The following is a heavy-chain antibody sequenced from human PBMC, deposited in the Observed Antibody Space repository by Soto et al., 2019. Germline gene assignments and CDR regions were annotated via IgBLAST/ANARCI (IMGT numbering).Heavy chain of an antibody. CDR2: IRSKAYGGTT. D-gene: IGHD2-8*01. V-gene: IGHV3-49*04. Sequence: PGGSLRLSCTASGFTFNDYTLSWVRQAPGKGLEWVGFIRSKAYGGTTEYAASVKGRFTISRDDSKSIAYLQMNSLKTEDTAVYYCTAGKLYPSQDFDYWGQGTLVTVSS. CDR3: TAGKLYPSQDFDY. J-gene: IGHJ4*02. CDR1: GFTFNDYT.